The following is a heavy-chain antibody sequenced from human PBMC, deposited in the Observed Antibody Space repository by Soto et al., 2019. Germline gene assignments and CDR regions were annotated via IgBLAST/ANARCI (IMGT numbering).Heavy chain of an antibody. J-gene: IGHJ6*04. D-gene: IGHD3-16*01. Sequence: SETLRLTCAVSGGSISSSNWWSWVRQPPGKRLEWIGEIYHSGSTNYNPSLKRRVTMSLDASQNQSSLKLNSLTDADTAVYFCARVPSPFDYSYAMEFWGKGTTVTVS. CDR2: IYHSGST. CDR3: ARVPSPFDYSYAMEF. V-gene: IGHV4-4*02. CDR1: GGSISSSNW.